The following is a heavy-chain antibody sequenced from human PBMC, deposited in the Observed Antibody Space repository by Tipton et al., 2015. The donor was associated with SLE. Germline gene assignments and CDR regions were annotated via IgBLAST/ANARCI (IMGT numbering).Heavy chain of an antibody. CDR2: IGTAGDP. D-gene: IGHD2-2*01. CDR1: GFTFSSYD. Sequence: SLRLSCAASGFTFSSYDMHWVRQATGKGLEWVSAIGTAGDPYYPGSVKGRFTISRDNAKNSLYLQMNSLRAEDTAVYYCARAVVPAARGWFDPWGQGTLVTVSS. J-gene: IGHJ5*02. V-gene: IGHV3-13*05. CDR3: ARAVVPAARGWFDP.